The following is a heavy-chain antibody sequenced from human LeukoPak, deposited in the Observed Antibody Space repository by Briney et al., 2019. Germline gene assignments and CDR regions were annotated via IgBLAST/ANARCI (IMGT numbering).Heavy chain of an antibody. D-gene: IGHD2-15*01. Sequence: PSETLSLTCTVSGGSISNYYWSWIRQPPGKGLEWIGYISYSGSTDSNPSLKSRVTISVDTSKNQISLKLSSVTAADTAVYYCARTYCRGGSCHFDYWGQGTLVTVSS. CDR2: ISYSGST. J-gene: IGHJ4*02. CDR3: ARTYCRGGSCHFDY. V-gene: IGHV4-59*08. CDR1: GGSISNYY.